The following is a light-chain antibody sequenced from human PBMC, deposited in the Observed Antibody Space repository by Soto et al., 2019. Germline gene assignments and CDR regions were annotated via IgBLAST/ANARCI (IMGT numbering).Light chain of an antibody. CDR1: QSVGGN. Sequence: IVMTQSPATLSVSPGERATLSCRASQSVGGNLAWYQQRPGRAPRLLIYDASTRATDIPARFSGSGSGTEFALNISSLQSDDFALYCGQQYNNWPLYTFGQGTKLEIK. J-gene: IGKJ2*01. CDR2: DAS. V-gene: IGKV3-15*01. CDR3: QQYNNWPLYT.